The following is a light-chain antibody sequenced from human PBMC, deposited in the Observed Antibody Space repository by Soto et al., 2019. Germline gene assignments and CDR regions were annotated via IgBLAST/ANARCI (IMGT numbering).Light chain of an antibody. V-gene: IGKV3-11*01. Sequence: IVLTQSPATLSLSPGETATLSCRASQSVSSYLAWYQYKPGQAPRLLIYDASNRATGIPARFSGSGSGTDFTLTISSLEPEDFALYYCQQRSNWPSFGQGTRLEIK. CDR2: DAS. CDR1: QSVSSY. J-gene: IGKJ5*01. CDR3: QQRSNWPS.